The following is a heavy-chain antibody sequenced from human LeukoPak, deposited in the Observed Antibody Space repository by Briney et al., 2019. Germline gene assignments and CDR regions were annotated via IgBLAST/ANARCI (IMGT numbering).Heavy chain of an antibody. Sequence: PGGSLRLSCVVSGFTFSSYSMNWVRQAPGKGLEWVSSISSSSTYIYYADSLKGRFTISRDNAKNSLYLQMNSLRAEDTAVYYCAMLQTGASSDRWFDPWGQGTLVTVSS. D-gene: IGHD6-19*01. V-gene: IGHV3-21*01. CDR3: AMLQTGASSDRWFDP. CDR2: ISSSSTYI. CDR1: GFTFSSYS. J-gene: IGHJ5*02.